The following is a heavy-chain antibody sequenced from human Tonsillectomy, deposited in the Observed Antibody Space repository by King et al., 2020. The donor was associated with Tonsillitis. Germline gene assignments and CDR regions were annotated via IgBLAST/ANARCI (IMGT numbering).Heavy chain of an antibody. CDR1: GFTFSSYA. D-gene: IGHD3-10*01. CDR2: ISGSGGST. CDR3: AKDRLLWFGEFGPYFDY. J-gene: IGHJ4*02. V-gene: IGHV3-23*04. Sequence: VQLVESGGGLVQPGGSLRLSCAASGFTFSSYAMRWVRQAPGKGLEWVSAISGSGGSTYYADSVKGRFTISRDNSKNTLDLQRNSLRAEDTAVYYCAKDRLLWFGEFGPYFDYWGQGTLVTVSS.